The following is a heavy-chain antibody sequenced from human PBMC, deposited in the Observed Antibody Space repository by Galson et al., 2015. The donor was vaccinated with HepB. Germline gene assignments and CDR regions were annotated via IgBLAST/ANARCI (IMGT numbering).Heavy chain of an antibody. D-gene: IGHD6-19*01. CDR1: GFTVSSNY. CDR3: ARAILSLRIAVAGPVYGMDV. Sequence: SLRLSCAASGFTVSSNYMSWVRQAPGKGLEWVSVIYSGGSTYYADSVKGRFTISRDNSKNTLYLQMNSLRAEDTAVYYCARAILSLRIAVAGPVYGMDVWCQGTTVTVSS. CDR2: IYSGGST. V-gene: IGHV3-66*01. J-gene: IGHJ6*02.